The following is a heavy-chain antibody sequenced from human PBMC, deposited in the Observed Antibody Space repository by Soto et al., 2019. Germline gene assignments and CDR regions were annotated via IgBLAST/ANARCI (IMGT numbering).Heavy chain of an antibody. CDR1: SGFITSSSYY. Sequence: SETLSLTCTVSSGFITSSSYYWGWIRQPPGKGLEWIGSTYYRGSTYYNPSLKSRATISVDTSKNQFSLKMSSVTAADTAVYYCARQGGSSWTEWFDPWGQGTLVTVSS. D-gene: IGHD6-13*01. J-gene: IGHJ5*02. CDR2: TYYRGST. V-gene: IGHV4-39*01. CDR3: ARQGGSSWTEWFDP.